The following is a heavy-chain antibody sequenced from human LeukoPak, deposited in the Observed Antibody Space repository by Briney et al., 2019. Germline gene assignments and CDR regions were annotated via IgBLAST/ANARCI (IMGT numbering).Heavy chain of an antibody. CDR1: GGSISSYY. CDR2: IYYSGST. Sequence: SETLSLTCTVSGGSISSYYWSWIRQPPGKGREWIGYIYYSGSTNYNPSLKSRVTISVDTSKNQFSLKLSSVTAADTAVYYCARVEEQLVRWGQGTLVTVSS. J-gene: IGHJ4*02. CDR3: ARVEEQLVR. D-gene: IGHD6-6*01. V-gene: IGHV4-59*01.